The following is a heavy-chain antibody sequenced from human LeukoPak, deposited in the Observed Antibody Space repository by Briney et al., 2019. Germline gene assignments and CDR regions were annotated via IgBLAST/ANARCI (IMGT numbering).Heavy chain of an antibody. V-gene: IGHV1-69*13. CDR2: IIPIFGTA. Sequence: GASVKVSCKASGGTFSSYAISWVRQAPGQGLEWMGGIIPIFGTANYAQKFQGRVTITADESTSTAYMELSSLRSEDTAVYYCARESGIAVPSYYYYYMDVWGKGTTVTISS. D-gene: IGHD6-19*01. CDR1: GGTFSSYA. CDR3: ARESGIAVPSYYYYYMDV. J-gene: IGHJ6*03.